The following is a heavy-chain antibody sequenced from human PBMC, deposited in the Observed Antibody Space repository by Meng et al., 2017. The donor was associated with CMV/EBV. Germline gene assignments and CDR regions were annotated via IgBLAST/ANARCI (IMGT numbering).Heavy chain of an antibody. CDR3: AAYGDYNWFEP. CDR1: GFTFSSYS. J-gene: IGHJ5*02. Sequence: GESLKISCAASGFTFSSYSMNWVRQAPGKGLEWVSSISSSSSTIDYADSVKGRFTISRDNAKNSLYLQMNSLRAEDTAGYYCAAYGDYNWFEPWGQGTLVTVSS. D-gene: IGHD4-17*01. V-gene: IGHV3-48*04. CDR2: ISSSSSTI.